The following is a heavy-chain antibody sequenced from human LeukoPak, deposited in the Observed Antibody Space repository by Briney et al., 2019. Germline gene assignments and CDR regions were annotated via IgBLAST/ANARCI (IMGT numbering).Heavy chain of an antibody. D-gene: IGHD6-19*01. J-gene: IGHJ4*02. CDR3: ARGGYSSGWYEKSDY. V-gene: IGHV3-21*01. CDR2: ISSSSSYI. Sequence: KPGGSLRLSCAASGFTFSSYSMNWVRQAPGKGLEWVSSISSSSSYIYYADSVKGRFTISRDNAKNSLYLQMNSLRAEDTAVYYCARGGYSSGWYEKSDYWGQGTLVTVSS. CDR1: GFTFSSYS.